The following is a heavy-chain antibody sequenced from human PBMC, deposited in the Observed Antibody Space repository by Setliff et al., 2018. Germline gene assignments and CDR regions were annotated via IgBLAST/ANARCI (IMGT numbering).Heavy chain of an antibody. Sequence: GGSLRLSCAASGFTFSNAWMNWVRQAPGKGLEWISYISTSSGTRYYADSVKGRFTVSRDNSKDTLYLQMNSLRVEDSAIYYCVCFSWRGCSGDTCYSGDDSFDMWGQGTVVTVSS. CDR1: GFTFSNAW. CDR3: VCFSWRGCSGDTCYSGDDSFDM. J-gene: IGHJ3*02. CDR2: ISTSSGTR. V-gene: IGHV3-48*01. D-gene: IGHD2-15*01.